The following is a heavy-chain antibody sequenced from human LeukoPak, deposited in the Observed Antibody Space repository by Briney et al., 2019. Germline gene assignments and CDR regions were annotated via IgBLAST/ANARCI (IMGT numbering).Heavy chain of an antibody. D-gene: IGHD6-19*01. Sequence: GGSLRLSCAASGFTVSSNYMSWVRQAPGKGLEWVSVIYSGGSTYYADSVKGRFTISRDNSKNTLYLQMNSLRAEDTAVYYCARAVAAPSDTFDIWGQGTMVTVS. J-gene: IGHJ3*02. CDR2: IYSGGST. CDR1: GFTVSSNY. V-gene: IGHV3-53*01. CDR3: ARAVAAPSDTFDI.